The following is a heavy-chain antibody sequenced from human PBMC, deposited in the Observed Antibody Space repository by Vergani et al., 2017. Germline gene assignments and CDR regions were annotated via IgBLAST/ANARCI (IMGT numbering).Heavy chain of an antibody. CDR1: GGTFSSYT. CDR3: ARASDAAAGIRY. J-gene: IGHJ4*02. CDR2: IIPILGIA. D-gene: IGHD6-13*01. Sequence: QVQLVQSGAEVKKPGSSVTVSCKASGGTFSSYTISWVRQAPGQGLEWMGRIIPILGIANYAQKFQGRVTITADKSTSTAYMELSSLRSEDTAVYYCARASDAAAGIRYWGQGTLVTVSS. V-gene: IGHV1-69*02.